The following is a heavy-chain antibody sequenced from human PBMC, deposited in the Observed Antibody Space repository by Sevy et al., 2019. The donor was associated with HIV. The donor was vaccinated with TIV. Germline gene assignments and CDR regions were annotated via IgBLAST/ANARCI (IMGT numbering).Heavy chain of an antibody. D-gene: IGHD3-10*01. J-gene: IGHJ3*02. CDR1: GFIFSRYG. CDR2: IFNDGKTK. Sequence: GGSLRLSCKASGFIFSRYGVHWVRQAPGKGLEWVASIFNDGKTKYYGDPVKGRFTISRDDSKNTLYLQMDSLRAEDTAVYYCARSFGSGTYWDAFDIWGRGTLVTVSS. V-gene: IGHV3-33*01. CDR3: ARSFGSGTYWDAFDI.